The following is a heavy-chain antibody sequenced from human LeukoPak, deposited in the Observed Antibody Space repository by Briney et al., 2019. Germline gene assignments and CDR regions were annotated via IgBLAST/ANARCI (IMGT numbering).Heavy chain of an antibody. D-gene: IGHD4-17*01. CDR2: ISSSSSYT. V-gene: IGHV3-11*05. CDR3: ARADYGDYGPDAFDI. Sequence: KPGGSLRLSCAASGFTFSDYYMSWIRQAPGKGLEWVSYISSSSSYTNYADSVKGRFTISRDNAKNSLYVQMNSLRAEDTAVYYCARADYGDYGPDAFDIWGQGTMVTVSS. J-gene: IGHJ3*02. CDR1: GFTFSDYY.